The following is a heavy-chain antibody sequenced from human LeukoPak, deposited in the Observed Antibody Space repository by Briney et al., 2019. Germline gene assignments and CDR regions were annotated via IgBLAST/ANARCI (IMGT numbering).Heavy chain of an antibody. Sequence: GGSLRLSCAASGFTFSSYGMSWVRQAPGKGLEWVSAISGSGGSTYYADSVKGRFTISRDNSKNTLYLQMNSLRAEDTAVYYRAKEGPGYYDSSGYYTYYFDYWGRRTLVTVSS. CDR3: AKEGPGYYDSSGYYTYYFDY. D-gene: IGHD3-22*01. V-gene: IGHV3-23*01. J-gene: IGHJ4*02. CDR1: GFTFSSYG. CDR2: ISGSGGST.